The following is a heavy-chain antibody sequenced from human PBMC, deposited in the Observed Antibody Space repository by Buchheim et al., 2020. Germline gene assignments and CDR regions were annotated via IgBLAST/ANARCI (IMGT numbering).Heavy chain of an antibody. V-gene: IGHV3-33*01. J-gene: IGHJ4*02. Sequence: QVQLVESGGGVVQPGRSLRLSCAASGFNFSNYAMHWVRQAPGKGLEWVAVIWYDGSNKYYADSVKGRFTISRDNSKNTLYLQMNSLRAEDTAVYYCARDSNWNNIDYWGQGTL. CDR1: GFNFSNYA. CDR3: ARDSNWNNIDY. D-gene: IGHD1/OR15-1a*01. CDR2: IWYDGSNK.